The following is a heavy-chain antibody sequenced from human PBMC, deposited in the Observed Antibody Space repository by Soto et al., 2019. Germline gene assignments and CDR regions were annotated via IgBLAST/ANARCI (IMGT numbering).Heavy chain of an antibody. D-gene: IGHD3-3*01. V-gene: IGHV3-23*01. CDR1: GFTFSSYV. CDR3: AKDIGIGDPEHSNYGMDI. CDR2: ISGRGGST. J-gene: IGHJ6*02. Sequence: EVQVLESGGGLVQPGGSLRLSCAASGFTFSSYVMSWVRQAPGKGLEWVSGISGRGGSTYYADSVKGRFTISRDNSKNTLYLQVNSLRAEDTAVYYCAKDIGIGDPEHSNYGMDIWGQGTTVTVSS.